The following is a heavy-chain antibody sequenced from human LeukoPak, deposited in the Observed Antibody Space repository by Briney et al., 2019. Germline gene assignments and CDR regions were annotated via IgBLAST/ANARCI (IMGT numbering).Heavy chain of an antibody. D-gene: IGHD5-24*01. CDR3: ASLDRRDDYSAFDY. Sequence: GESLKISCKGSGYIFTNYWIGWVRQMPGKGLEWMGIIYPGDSDTKYSPSFQGQVTISADKPISTAYLQWSSLKASDTAIYYCASLDRRDDYSAFDYWGQGTLVTVSS. V-gene: IGHV5-51*01. J-gene: IGHJ4*02. CDR2: IYPGDSDT. CDR1: GYIFTNYW.